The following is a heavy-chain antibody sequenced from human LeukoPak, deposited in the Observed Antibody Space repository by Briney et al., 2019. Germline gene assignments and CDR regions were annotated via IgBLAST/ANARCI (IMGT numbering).Heavy chain of an antibody. D-gene: IGHD6-19*01. J-gene: IGHJ6*03. CDR1: GFTFSSYG. Sequence: PGGSLRLSCAASGFTFSSYGMHWVRQAPGKGLEWVAVISYDGSNKYYADSVKGRFTISRDNSKNTLYLQMNSLRAEDTAVYYCAKDAHRMIAVAVTYYYYYYMDVWGKGTTVTISS. CDR3: AKDAHRMIAVAVTYYYYYYMDV. V-gene: IGHV3-30*18. CDR2: ISYDGSNK.